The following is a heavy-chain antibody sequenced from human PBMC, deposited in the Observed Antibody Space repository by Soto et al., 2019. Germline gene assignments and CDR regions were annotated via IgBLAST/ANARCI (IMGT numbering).Heavy chain of an antibody. D-gene: IGHD6-25*01. Sequence: GASVKVSCKASGYTFTSYGISWVRQAPGQGLEWMGWISAYNGNTNYAQKLQGRVTMTTDTSTSTAYMELRSLRSDDPAVYYCASVAAADYSLSAYYYYYMDVWGKGTTVTVSS. V-gene: IGHV1-18*01. CDR2: ISAYNGNT. CDR3: ASVAAADYSLSAYYYYYMDV. J-gene: IGHJ6*03. CDR1: GYTFTSYG.